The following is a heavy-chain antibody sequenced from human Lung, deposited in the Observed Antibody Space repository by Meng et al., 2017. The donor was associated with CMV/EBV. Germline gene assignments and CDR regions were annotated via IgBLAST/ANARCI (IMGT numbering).Heavy chain of an antibody. J-gene: IGHJ6*02. CDR3: ARDAEQLVRGGGMDV. CDR2: ISSSSSYI. V-gene: IGHV3-21*01. Sequence: GGSXRLSCAASGFTFSSYSMNWVRQAPGKGLEWVSSISSSSSYIYYADSVKGRFTISRDNAKNSLYLQMNSLRAEDTAVYYCARDAEQLVRGGGMDVWGQGXTVTVSS. D-gene: IGHD6-6*01. CDR1: GFTFSSYS.